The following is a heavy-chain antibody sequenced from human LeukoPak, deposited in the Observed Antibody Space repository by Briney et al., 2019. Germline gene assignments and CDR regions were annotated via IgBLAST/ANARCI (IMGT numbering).Heavy chain of an antibody. CDR3: ARWVGGYSYGYDY. V-gene: IGHV4-30-4*01. D-gene: IGHD5-18*01. Sequence: SETLSLTCTVSGVSISSGDYYWSWIRQPPGKGLECIGYIYYSGSTYYNPFLKSRVTISVDTSKNQFSLKLTSVTAADTAVYYCARWVGGYSYGYDYWGQGTLVTVSS. J-gene: IGHJ4*02. CDR2: IYYSGST. CDR1: GVSISSGDYY.